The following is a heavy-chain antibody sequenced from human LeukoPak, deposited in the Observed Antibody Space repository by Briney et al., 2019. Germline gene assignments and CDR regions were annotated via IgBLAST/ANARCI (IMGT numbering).Heavy chain of an antibody. CDR1: GDSVSSGNYY. CDR2: IYHSGST. D-gene: IGHD5-12*01. J-gene: IGHJ4*02. Sequence: SETLFLTCTVSGDSVSSGNYYWSWIRQSPGKGLEWIGYIYHSGSTIYNPSLKSRVTMSVDTSENQFSLKVFSVTAADTAVYFCARTVATSYHFDHWGQGTLVTVPS. V-gene: IGHV4-61*01. CDR3: ARTVATSYHFDH.